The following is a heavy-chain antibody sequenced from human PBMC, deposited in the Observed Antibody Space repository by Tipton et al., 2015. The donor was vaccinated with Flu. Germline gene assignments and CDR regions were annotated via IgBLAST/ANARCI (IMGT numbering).Heavy chain of an antibody. Sequence: TLSLTCTISGHSISSGYSYWNWIRQPAGKGLEWIGRIYSSGNTNYNPSLKSRVTILVDTSKNQFSLKLNSVTAADTAVYYCARGAIPQLTFDYWGQGTLVTVSS. CDR3: ARGAIPQLTFDY. D-gene: IGHD6-13*01. J-gene: IGHJ4*02. CDR2: IYSSGNT. CDR1: GHSISSGYSY. V-gene: IGHV4-61*02.